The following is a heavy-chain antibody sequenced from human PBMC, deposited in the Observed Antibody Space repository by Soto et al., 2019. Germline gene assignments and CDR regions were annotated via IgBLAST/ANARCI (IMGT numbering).Heavy chain of an antibody. V-gene: IGHV1-18*01. CDR3: ARGRYGDY. Sequence: QVHLVQSGAEVKKPGASVKVSCKGSGYAFTTYGITWVRQAPGQGLEWLGWISAHNGNTNYAPKLQGTVTVTRDTSTSPAYMELRGMSSADTAVYYCARGRYGDYWGQGALVTVSS. CDR1: GYAFTTYG. J-gene: IGHJ4*02. D-gene: IGHD1-1*01. CDR2: ISAHNGNT.